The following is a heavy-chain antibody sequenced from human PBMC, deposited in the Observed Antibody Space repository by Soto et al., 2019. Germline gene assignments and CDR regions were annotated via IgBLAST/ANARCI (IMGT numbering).Heavy chain of an antibody. V-gene: IGHV3-7*01. CDR3: ARTRTTHGVGATIHDAFDI. CDR1: GFTFSSYW. D-gene: IGHD1-26*01. J-gene: IGHJ3*02. Sequence: GGSLRLSCAASGFTFSSYWMSWVRQAPGKGLEWVANIKQDGSEKYYVDSVKGRFTISRDNAKNSLYLQMNSLRAEDTAVYYCARTRTTHGVGATIHDAFDIWGQGTMVTVSS. CDR2: IKQDGSEK.